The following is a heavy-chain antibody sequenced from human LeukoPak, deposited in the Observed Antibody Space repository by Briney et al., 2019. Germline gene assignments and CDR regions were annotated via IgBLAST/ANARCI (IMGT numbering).Heavy chain of an antibody. CDR2: IRAYNGNT. CDR3: ARVKRVVPAAIWFGTNY. V-gene: IGHV1-18*01. Sequence: ASVKVSCKASGYTFTSYGISWVRQAPGQGLEWMGWIRAYNGNTNYAQKLQGRVTMTTDTSTSTAYMELRSLRSDDTAVYYCARVKRVVPAAIWFGTNYWGQGTLVTVSS. CDR1: GYTFTSYG. J-gene: IGHJ4*02. D-gene: IGHD2-2*01.